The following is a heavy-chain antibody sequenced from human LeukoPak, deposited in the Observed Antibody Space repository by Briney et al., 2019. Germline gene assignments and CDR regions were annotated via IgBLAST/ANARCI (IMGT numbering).Heavy chain of an antibody. J-gene: IGHJ4*02. CDR2: ISYDGSNK. CDR1: GFTFSSYA. CDR3: AKEPRVVTAIADY. Sequence: GGSLRLSCTASGFTFSSYAMHWVRQAPGKGLEWVAVISYDGSNKYYADSVKGRFTISRDNSKNTLYLQMNSLRAEDTAVYYCAKEPRVVTAIADYWGQGTLVTVSS. V-gene: IGHV3-30-3*01. D-gene: IGHD2-21*02.